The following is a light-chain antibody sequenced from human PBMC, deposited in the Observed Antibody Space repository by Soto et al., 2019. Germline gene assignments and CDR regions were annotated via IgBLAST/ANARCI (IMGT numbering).Light chain of an antibody. CDR2: EVT. V-gene: IGLV2-8*01. CDR1: SSDVGGYNY. J-gene: IGLJ1*01. CDR3: GSYTTSSNYV. Sequence: QSALTQPPSASGSPGQSVTISCTGTSSDVGGYNYVSWYQQHPGKAPKLMIYEVTKRPSGVPDRFSGSKSGNTASLTVSGLQAEDAADYYCGSYTTSSNYVFGTGTKLTVL.